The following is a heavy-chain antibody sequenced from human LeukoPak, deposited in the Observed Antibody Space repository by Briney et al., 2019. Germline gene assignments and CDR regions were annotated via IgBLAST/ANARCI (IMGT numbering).Heavy chain of an antibody. D-gene: IGHD5-12*01. CDR1: GGSISSYY. CDR3: ARVDIVATIDSHGMDV. V-gene: IGHV4-4*07. J-gene: IGHJ6*02. Sequence: PSETLSLTCTVSGGSISSYYWSWIRQPAGKGLEWIGRIYSTGSTNYNPSLKSRVTMSVDTSKNQFSLRLRSVTAADTAVYYCARVDIVATIDSHGMDVWGQGTTVTVSS. CDR2: IYSTGST.